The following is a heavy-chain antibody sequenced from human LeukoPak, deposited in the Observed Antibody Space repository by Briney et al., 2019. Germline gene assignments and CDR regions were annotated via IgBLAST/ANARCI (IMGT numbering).Heavy chain of an antibody. V-gene: IGHV3-7*01. D-gene: IGHD6-19*01. Sequence: PGGSLRLSCAASGFTFSSYWMSWVRQAPGKGLEWVAHIKQEESEKYYVDSVKGRFTISRDNAKNSLYLQMNSLRAEDTAVYYCARDVAVEGPLFAFDIWGQGTMVTVSS. CDR1: GFTFSSYW. CDR2: IKQEESEK. CDR3: ARDVAVEGPLFAFDI. J-gene: IGHJ3*02.